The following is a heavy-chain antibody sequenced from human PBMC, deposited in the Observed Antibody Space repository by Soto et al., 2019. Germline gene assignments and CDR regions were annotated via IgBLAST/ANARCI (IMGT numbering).Heavy chain of an antibody. CDR2: IYYSGST. J-gene: IGHJ4*02. CDR1: GGSISSSSYY. CDR3: ARLEGGY. V-gene: IGHV4-39*01. Sequence: SETLSLTCTVSGGSISSSSYYWGWIRQPPGKGLEWIGSIYYSGSTYYNPSLKSRVTISVDTSKNQFSLKLSSVTAADTAVYYCARLEGGYWGQGTLVTVSS. D-gene: IGHD3-16*01.